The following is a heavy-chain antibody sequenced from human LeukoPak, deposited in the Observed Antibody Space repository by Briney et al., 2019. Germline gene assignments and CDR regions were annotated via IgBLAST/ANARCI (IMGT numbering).Heavy chain of an antibody. Sequence: GGSLRLSCAASGFTFNTYSMTWVRQAPGKGLEWVSSISSSGRFIYYADSVRGRFTVSRDNARNSLSLQMNSLGAEDTAIYYCTRTRRSTSGLDDFDIWGQGTIVTGSS. J-gene: IGHJ3*02. CDR2: ISSSGRFI. D-gene: IGHD5/OR15-5a*01. CDR3: TRTRRSTSGLDDFDI. CDR1: GFTFNTYS. V-gene: IGHV3-21*01.